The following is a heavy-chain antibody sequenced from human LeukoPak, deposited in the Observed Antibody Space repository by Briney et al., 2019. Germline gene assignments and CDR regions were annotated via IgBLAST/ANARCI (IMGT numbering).Heavy chain of an antibody. J-gene: IGHJ3*02. V-gene: IGHV3-74*01. Sequence: GGTLRLSCAASGFTFSSYWMHWVRQVPGKGLVWVSRISGDGSTTTDADSVKDRFTISRDNAKNTLYLQMNSLRAEDTAVYYCARMGAPRSFDIWGQGTMVTVSS. CDR2: ISGDGSTT. CDR3: ARMGAPRSFDI. D-gene: IGHD1-26*01. CDR1: GFTFSSYW.